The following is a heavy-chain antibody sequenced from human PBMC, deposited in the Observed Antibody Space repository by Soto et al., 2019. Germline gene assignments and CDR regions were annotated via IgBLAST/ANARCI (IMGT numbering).Heavy chain of an antibody. V-gene: IGHV3-30*18. CDR3: TKGFSYSVIHY. Sequence: QVQLVESGGGVVQPGRSLRLSCAASGFTFSTYGMHWVRQAPGKGLEWVAVISYDGSNKYYADSVKGRFTISRDNSKNTLYLQLSTLRAEDTAVSYCTKGFSYSVIHYWAQGTLVTFSS. D-gene: IGHD2-21*01. CDR2: ISYDGSNK. CDR1: GFTFSTYG. J-gene: IGHJ4*02.